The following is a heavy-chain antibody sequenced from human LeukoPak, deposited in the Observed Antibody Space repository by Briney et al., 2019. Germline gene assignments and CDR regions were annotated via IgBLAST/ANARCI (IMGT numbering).Heavy chain of an antibody. J-gene: IGHJ4*02. D-gene: IGHD5-12*01. V-gene: IGHV4-4*02. CDR2: IYHSGST. CDR1: SGSISSSNW. Sequence: PSETLSLTCAVSSGSISSSNWWSWVRQSPGKGLEWIGEIYHSGSTNYNPSLKSRVTISVDKSKNQFSLKLTSVTAADTAVYYCARRSNVGIVTTIFDSWGQGTLVTVSS. CDR3: ARRSNVGIVTTIFDS.